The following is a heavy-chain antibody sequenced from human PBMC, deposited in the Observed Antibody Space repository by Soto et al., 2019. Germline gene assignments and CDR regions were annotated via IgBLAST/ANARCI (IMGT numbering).Heavy chain of an antibody. V-gene: IGHV3-15*07. CDR3: TARAQNLPPPRNYGY. D-gene: IGHD1-7*01. Sequence: GGSLRLSCAASGFTFSNAWMNWVRQAPGKGLEWVGRIKSKTDGGTTDYAAPVKGRFTISRDDSKNTLYLQMSSLKTEDTAVYYCTARAQNLPPPRNYGYWGQGTLVTVSS. CDR2: IKSKTDGGTT. J-gene: IGHJ4*02. CDR1: GFTFSNAW.